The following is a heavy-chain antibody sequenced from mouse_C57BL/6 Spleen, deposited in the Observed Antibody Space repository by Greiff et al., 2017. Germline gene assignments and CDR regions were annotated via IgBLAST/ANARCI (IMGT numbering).Heavy chain of an antibody. CDR1: GYTFTSYT. J-gene: IGHJ4*01. Sequence: VQLQQSGAELARPGASVKMSCKASGYTFTSYTMHWVKQRPGQGLEWIGYINPSSGYTKYNQKFQDKATLTADKSSSTAYMQLSSLTSEDSAVYYCARWLHYAMDYWGQGTSVTVSS. CDR3: ARWLHYAMDY. V-gene: IGHV1-4*01. D-gene: IGHD1-2*01. CDR2: INPSSGYT.